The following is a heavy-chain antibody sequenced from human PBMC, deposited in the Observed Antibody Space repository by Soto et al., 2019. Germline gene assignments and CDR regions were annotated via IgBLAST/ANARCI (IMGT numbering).Heavy chain of an antibody. V-gene: IGHV1-8*01. J-gene: IGHJ5*02. Sequence: QVQLVQSGAEVKKPGASVKVSCKASGYNFTSHDINWMRQATGQGLEWMGWMNPNTGHTNYAQKIQGRATMTRDTSMSTAYLELTNVRSEDTAIYYCASDVRTTWGQGTLVTVSS. D-gene: IGHD2-2*01. CDR2: MNPNTGHT. CDR3: ASDVRTT. CDR1: GYNFTSHD.